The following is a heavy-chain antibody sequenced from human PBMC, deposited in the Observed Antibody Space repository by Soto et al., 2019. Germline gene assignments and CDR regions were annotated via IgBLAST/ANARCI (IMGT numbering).Heavy chain of an antibody. V-gene: IGHV3-53*01. CDR3: AREVFCSSSSCQVRYGMDV. CDR1: GFTVSSHY. J-gene: IGHJ6*02. D-gene: IGHD2-2*01. Sequence: GGSLRLSCAPSGFTVSSHYMSWVRQAPGKGLEWVSVINSGGSTYYADSVKGRFTISRDHSRNALYLQMNSLRVEDTAVYYCAREVFCSSSSCQVRYGMDVWGQGTTVTVSS. CDR2: INSGGST.